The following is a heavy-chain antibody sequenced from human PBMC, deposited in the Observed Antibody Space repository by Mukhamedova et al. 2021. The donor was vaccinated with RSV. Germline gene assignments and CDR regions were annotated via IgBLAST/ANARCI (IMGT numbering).Heavy chain of an antibody. CDR2: INQDESER. D-gene: IGHD3-22*01. J-gene: IGHJ6*03. CDR3: ARATYFSFLPDSFPSSNYYYMDV. V-gene: IGHV3-7*01. Sequence: GLEWVATINQDESERYYVDSVKGRFTISRDNAKNSLYLQLSSLRAEDTAVYFCARATYFSFLPDSFPSSNYYYMDVWGQGTTVTVS.